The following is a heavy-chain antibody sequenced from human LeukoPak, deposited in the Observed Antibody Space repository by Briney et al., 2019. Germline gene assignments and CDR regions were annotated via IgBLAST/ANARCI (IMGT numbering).Heavy chain of an antibody. D-gene: IGHD4-23*01. V-gene: IGHV4-59*11. Sequence: SETLSLTCTVSGGSISTHYWSWIRQPPGKGLEWIGYIYYSGSTNYNPSLKSRVTISVDTSKNQFSLKLSSVIAADTAVYYCARGNYGGNYDYWGQGTLVTVSS. CDR2: IYYSGST. CDR1: GGSISTHY. CDR3: ARGNYGGNYDY. J-gene: IGHJ4*02.